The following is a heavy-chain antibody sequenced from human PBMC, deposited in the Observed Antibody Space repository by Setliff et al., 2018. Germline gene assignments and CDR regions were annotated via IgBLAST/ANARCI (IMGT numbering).Heavy chain of an antibody. V-gene: IGHV1-18*01. Sequence: RASVKVSCKASGYTFTSYGISWVRQAPGQGLEWMGWISAYNGNTNYAQKLQGRVTMTTDTSTSTAYMELRSLRSDDTAVYYCARVAAAGPSILYMDVWGKGTTVTVSS. CDR3: ARVAAAGPSILYMDV. CDR1: GYTFTSYG. D-gene: IGHD6-13*01. J-gene: IGHJ6*03. CDR2: ISAYNGNT.